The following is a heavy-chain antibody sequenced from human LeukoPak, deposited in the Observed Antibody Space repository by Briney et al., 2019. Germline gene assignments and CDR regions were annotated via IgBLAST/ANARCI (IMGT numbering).Heavy chain of an antibody. J-gene: IGHJ3*02. CDR3: VRGAKLRGDAFDI. CDR2: LRSKAESYTT. Sequence: GGSLRLSCAASGFTFSDHYFDWVRQAPGKGLEWVGRLRSKAESYTTEYAAPVKGRFTISRDDSKNSLYLQMNSLKTEDSAVYCCVRGAKLRGDAFDIWGRGTAVTVSS. V-gene: IGHV3-72*01. CDR1: GFTFSDHY. D-gene: IGHD4-17*01.